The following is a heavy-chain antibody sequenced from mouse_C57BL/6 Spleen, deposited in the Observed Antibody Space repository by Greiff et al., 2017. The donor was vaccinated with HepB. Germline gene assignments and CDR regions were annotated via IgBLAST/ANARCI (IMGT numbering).Heavy chain of an antibody. V-gene: IGHV1-55*01. J-gene: IGHJ1*03. CDR3: ARLGLPYWYFDV. CDR2: IYPGSGST. Sequence: QLQQSGAELVKPGASVKMSCKASGYTFTSYWITWVKQRPGQGLEWIGDIYPGSGSTNYNEKFKSKATLTVDTSSSTAYMQLSSLTSEDSAVYYCARLGLPYWYFDVWGTGTTVTVSS. CDR1: GYTFTSYW. D-gene: IGHD2-4*01.